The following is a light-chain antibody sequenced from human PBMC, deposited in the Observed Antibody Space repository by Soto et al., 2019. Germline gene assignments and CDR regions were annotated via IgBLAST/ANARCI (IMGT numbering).Light chain of an antibody. CDR2: DVS. CDR1: SSDVGGYNY. Sequence: QSALTQPASVSGSPGQSITISCTGTSSDVGGYNYVSWYQQHPGKAPKLMIYDVSNRPSGVSNRFSGSKSGNTASLTISGLQAEDEADYYCSSYTSRSTLYAVFGGGTKLTVL. V-gene: IGLV2-14*01. CDR3: SSYTSRSTLYAV. J-gene: IGLJ2*01.